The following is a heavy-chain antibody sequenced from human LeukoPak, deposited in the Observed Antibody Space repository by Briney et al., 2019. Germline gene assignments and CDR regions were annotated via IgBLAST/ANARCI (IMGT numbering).Heavy chain of an antibody. J-gene: IGHJ6*02. CDR3: AKDMTAAAAYYYYGMDV. V-gene: IGHV3-30*02. CDR2: IWYDGSNK. D-gene: IGHD6-13*01. Sequence: QPGGSLRLSCAASGFTFGSYGMHWVRQAPGKGLEWVAVIWYDGSNKYYADSVKGRFTISRDNSKNSLYLQMNSLRAEDTALYYCAKDMTAAAAYYYYGMDVWGQGTTVTVSS. CDR1: GFTFGSYG.